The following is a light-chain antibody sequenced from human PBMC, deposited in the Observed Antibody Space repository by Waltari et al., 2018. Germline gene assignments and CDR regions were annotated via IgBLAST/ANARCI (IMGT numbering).Light chain of an antibody. CDR2: DVS. J-gene: IGLJ2*01. V-gene: IGLV2-14*03. CDR1: SSDGEEYRI. Sequence: QSALTQPASVSGSPGQSATIPCPAVSSDGEEYRITSCFRQHPGKAPKLILYDVSNRASDISNPFSGYKSGNTASLTISRLQADDEADYFCSYYPDTHTPVVFGGGTKLTV. CDR3: SYYPDTHTPVV.